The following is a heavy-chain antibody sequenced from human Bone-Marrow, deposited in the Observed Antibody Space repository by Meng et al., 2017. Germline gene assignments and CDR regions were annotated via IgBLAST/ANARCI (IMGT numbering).Heavy chain of an antibody. CDR2: ISSSSSYI. Sequence: GESLKISCTASGFTFSSYSMNWVRQAPGKGLEWVSSISSSSSYIYYAGSVKGRFTISRDNAKNSLYLQMNSLRAEDTAVYYWARRVGVRRNLVGMDVWGQGTTVTVSS. V-gene: IGHV3-21*01. J-gene: IGHJ6*02. CDR1: GFTFSSYS. CDR3: ARRVGVRRNLVGMDV. D-gene: IGHD3-16*01.